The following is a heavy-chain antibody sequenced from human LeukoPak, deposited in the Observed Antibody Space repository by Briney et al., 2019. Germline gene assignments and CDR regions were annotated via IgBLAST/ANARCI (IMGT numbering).Heavy chain of an antibody. CDR2: IYYSGNT. V-gene: IGHV4-39*01. J-gene: IGHJ4*02. CDR3: ARQTGSGLFILP. D-gene: IGHD3/OR15-3a*01. Sequence: SETLSLTCTVSGVSISSSDSYWGWIRQPPGKGLEWIGSIYYSGNTYYNASLKSQVSISIDTSKNQFSLRLTSVTAADTAVYYCARQTGSGLFILPGGQGTLVTVSS. CDR1: GVSISSSDSY.